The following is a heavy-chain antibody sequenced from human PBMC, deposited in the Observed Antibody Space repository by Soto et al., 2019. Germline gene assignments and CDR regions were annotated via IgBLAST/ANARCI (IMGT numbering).Heavy chain of an antibody. Sequence: EVQLLESGGGLVQPGGSLRLSCAASGFTFSSNGMSWVRQAPGKGQEWVSGISGSGGTTNYADSVKGRFTISRDNSKNTLYLQMYSLRVEDTAVYYCAEDHFTVWGQGTTVTVS. CDR2: ISGSGGTT. CDR1: GFTFSSNG. CDR3: AEDHFTV. J-gene: IGHJ6*02. D-gene: IGHD3-3*02. V-gene: IGHV3-23*01.